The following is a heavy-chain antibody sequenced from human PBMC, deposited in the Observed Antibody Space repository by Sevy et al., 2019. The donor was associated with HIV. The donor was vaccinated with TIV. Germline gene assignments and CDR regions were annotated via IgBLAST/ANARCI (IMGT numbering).Heavy chain of an antibody. D-gene: IGHD4-17*01. CDR1: GGSISSYY. CDR2: IYTSGST. V-gene: IGHV4-4*07. Sequence: SEILSLTCTVSGGSISSYYWSWIRQPAGKGLEWIGRIYTSGSTNYNPSLKSRVTMSVDTSKNQFSLKLSSVTAADTAVSSCARAIYDYGDGYYFDYWGQGTLVTVSS. J-gene: IGHJ4*02. CDR3: ARAIYDYGDGYYFDY.